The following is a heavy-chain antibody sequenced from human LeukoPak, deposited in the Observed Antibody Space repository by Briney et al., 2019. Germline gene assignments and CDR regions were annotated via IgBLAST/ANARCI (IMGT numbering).Heavy chain of an antibody. V-gene: IGHV4-59*01. CDR1: GGSISSYY. Sequence: KPSETLSLTCTVSGGSISSYYWSWIRQPPGKGLEWIGYIYYSGSTNYNPSLKSRVTISLDTSKNQFSLKLSSVTAADTAVYYCARDGENQYYFDYWGQGTLVTVSS. D-gene: IGHD1-14*01. CDR3: ARDGENQYYFDY. J-gene: IGHJ4*02. CDR2: IYYSGST.